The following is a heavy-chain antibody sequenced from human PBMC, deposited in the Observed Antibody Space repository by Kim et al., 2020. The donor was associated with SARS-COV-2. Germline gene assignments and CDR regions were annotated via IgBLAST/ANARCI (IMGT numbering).Heavy chain of an antibody. V-gene: IGHV3-7*01. CDR1: GFTFNTYW. J-gene: IGHJ3*02. CDR3: ARDYTTRDSSSWYDALDI. CDR2: IKQDGSNN. Sequence: GGSLRLSCTASGFTFNTYWMTWVRQAPGKGLEWVANIKQDGSNNHYVDSVKGRFTISRDNAKNSLYLQMNSLRAEDTAVYYCARDYTTRDSSSWYDALDIWGQGTTVTVS. D-gene: IGHD6-13*01.